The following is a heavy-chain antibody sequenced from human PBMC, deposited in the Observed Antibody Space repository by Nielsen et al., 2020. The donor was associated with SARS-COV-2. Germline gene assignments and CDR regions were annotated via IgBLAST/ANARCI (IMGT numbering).Heavy chain of an antibody. V-gene: IGHV3-30-3*01. J-gene: IGHJ5*02. CDR1: GFTFSSYA. CDR2: IPYDGSNK. CDR3: ARGSRRGSGAGGWFDP. Sequence: GESLKISCAASGFTFSSYAMHWVRQAPGKGLEWVAVIPYDGSNKYYADSVKGRFTISRDNSKNTLYLQMNSLRAEDTAVYYCARGSRRGSGAGGWFDPWGQGTLVTVSS. D-gene: IGHD3-10*01.